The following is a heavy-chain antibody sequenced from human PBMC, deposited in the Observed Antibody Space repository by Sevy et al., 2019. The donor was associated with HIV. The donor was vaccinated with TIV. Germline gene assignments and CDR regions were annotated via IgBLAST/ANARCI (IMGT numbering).Heavy chain of an antibody. CDR1: RFTFSTYA. CDR3: AKGDSTFYGLDV. D-gene: IGHD3-3*02. CDR2: ISGSGGST. J-gene: IGHJ6*02. Sequence: GGSLRLSCVASRFTFSTYAMSWVRQAPGKGLEWVSAISGSGGSTYYADSVKGRFTISRDKSKNTLYLQLNSLRVEDTAVFYCAKGDSTFYGLDVWGQGTTVTVSS. V-gene: IGHV3-23*01.